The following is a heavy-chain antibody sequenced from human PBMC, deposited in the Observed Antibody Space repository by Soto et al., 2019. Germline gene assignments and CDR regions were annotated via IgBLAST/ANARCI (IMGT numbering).Heavy chain of an antibody. Sequence: EVHQVESGGGLVKPGGSLRLSCAASGFSFSSYSMTWVRLAPGKGLEWVSSIGTSGDYIYYADSVKGRFTISRDNAKNSLYLQLNSVRAEDTAVYYCARVFSSSWYFDYWGQGTLVTVSS. V-gene: IGHV3-21*01. CDR1: GFSFSSYS. CDR3: ARVFSSSWYFDY. CDR2: IGTSGDYI. J-gene: IGHJ4*02. D-gene: IGHD6-13*01.